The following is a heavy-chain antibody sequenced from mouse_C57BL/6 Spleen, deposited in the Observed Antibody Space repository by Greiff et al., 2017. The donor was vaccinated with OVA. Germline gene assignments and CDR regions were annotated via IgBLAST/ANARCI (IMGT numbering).Heavy chain of an antibody. V-gene: IGHV1-69*01. Sequence: QVQLQQPGAELVMPGASVKLSCKASGYTFTSYWMHWVKQRPGQGLEWIGEIDPSDSYTNYNQKFKGKSTLTVDKSSSTAYMQLSSLTSEDSAVYYCASFRQLRPFAYWGQGTLVTVSA. CDR2: IDPSDSYT. J-gene: IGHJ3*01. CDR1: GYTFTSYW. D-gene: IGHD3-2*02. CDR3: ASFRQLRPFAY.